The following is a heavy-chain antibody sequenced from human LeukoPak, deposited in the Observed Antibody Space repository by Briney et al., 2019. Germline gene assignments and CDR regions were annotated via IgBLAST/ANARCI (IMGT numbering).Heavy chain of an antibody. V-gene: IGHV3-48*03. CDR1: GFTFSSNE. J-gene: IGHJ4*02. CDR3: ARDWFSD. D-gene: IGHD3-9*01. Sequence: GGSLRLSSAASGFTFSSNEMNWVRQAPGKGLEWVSYINSGGTIIYYADSVKGRFTISRDNAKNSLYLQMNSLRAEDTAIYYCARDWFSDWGQGTLVIVSS. CDR2: INSGGTII.